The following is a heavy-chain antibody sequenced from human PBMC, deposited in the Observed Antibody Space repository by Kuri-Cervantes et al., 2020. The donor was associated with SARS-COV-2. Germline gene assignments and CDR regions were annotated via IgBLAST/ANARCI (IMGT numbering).Heavy chain of an antibody. V-gene: IGHV3-7*02. CDR2: INQDGSDK. Sequence: GGSLRLSCATSGSTFSIFWMTWVRQAPGKGLEWVANINQDGSDKYYADSVKGRFTISRDNSKSTLFLQMNSLRAEDTAEYYCARGAAAADYFFYGMDVWGRGTTVTVSS. J-gene: IGHJ6*02. CDR1: GSTFSIFW. D-gene: IGHD6-13*01. CDR3: ARGAAAADYFFYGMDV.